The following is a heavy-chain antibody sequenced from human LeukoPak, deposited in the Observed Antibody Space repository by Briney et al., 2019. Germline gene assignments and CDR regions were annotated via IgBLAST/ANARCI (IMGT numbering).Heavy chain of an antibody. D-gene: IGHD3-10*01. J-gene: IGHJ3*02. CDR2: ISYDGSNK. Sequence: GGSLRLSCAASGFTFSSYAMSWVRQAPGKGLEWVAVISYDGSNKYYADSVKGRFTISRDNSKNTLYLQMNSLRAEDTAVYYCTRGSGSYWDDAFDIWGQGTMVTVSS. CDR3: TRGSGSYWDDAFDI. CDR1: GFTFSSYA. V-gene: IGHV3-30*03.